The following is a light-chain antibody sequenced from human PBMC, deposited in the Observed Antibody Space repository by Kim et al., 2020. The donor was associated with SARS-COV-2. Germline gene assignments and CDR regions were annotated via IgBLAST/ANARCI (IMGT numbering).Light chain of an antibody. Sequence: SYELTQPLSLSVAQGQTATISCQGANVETKSVHWYQQKPGQAPVLVMYMDFNRPSGIPERFSGSNSGNTATLTISGAQAGDEAAYYCQVWDSRTVVFGGGTKLTVL. J-gene: IGLJ3*02. CDR2: MDF. CDR3: QVWDSRTVV. CDR1: NVETKS. V-gene: IGLV3-9*01.